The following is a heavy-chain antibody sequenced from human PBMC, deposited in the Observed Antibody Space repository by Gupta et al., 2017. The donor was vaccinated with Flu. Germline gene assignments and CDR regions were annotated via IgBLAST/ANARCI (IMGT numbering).Heavy chain of an antibody. D-gene: IGHD4-17*01. CDR3: ATVTSGC. CDR1: SSY. J-gene: IGHJ4*02. Sequence: SSYLRCVRQAPGKGMVWVSRINPDGSSTTYAESVKGRFTISRDNAKNTLYLQMNSLGDDDTAVYYCATVTSGCWGQGTLVTVSS. V-gene: IGHV3-74*03. CDR2: INPDGSST.